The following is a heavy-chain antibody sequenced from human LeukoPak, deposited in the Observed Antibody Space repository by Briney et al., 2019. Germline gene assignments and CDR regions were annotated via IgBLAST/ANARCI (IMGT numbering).Heavy chain of an antibody. Sequence: SETLSLTCTVSGGTISNYYWNWIRQPPGKGLEWIGYIYYSGSTNYNPSLKSRVTISVDTSKNQFSLKLSSVTAADTAVYYCARQGAMITFGGVIVDAFDIWGQGTMVTVSS. J-gene: IGHJ3*02. V-gene: IGHV4-59*08. CDR2: IYYSGST. CDR3: ARQGAMITFGGVIVDAFDI. CDR1: GGTISNYY. D-gene: IGHD3-16*02.